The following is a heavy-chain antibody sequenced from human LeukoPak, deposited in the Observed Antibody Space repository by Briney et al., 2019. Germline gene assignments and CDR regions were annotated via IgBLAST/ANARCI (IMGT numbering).Heavy chain of an antibody. CDR1: GFTVSSNY. V-gene: IGHV3-53*01. Sequence: GGSLRLSCAASGFTVSSNYMSWVRQAPGKGLEWVSLIYSGGSTYYADSVKGRFTISRDNSKNTLYLQMNSLRAEDTALYYCAKEWGFVYYMDVWGKGTTVTISS. D-gene: IGHD3-10*01. CDR2: IYSGGST. J-gene: IGHJ6*03. CDR3: AKEWGFVYYMDV.